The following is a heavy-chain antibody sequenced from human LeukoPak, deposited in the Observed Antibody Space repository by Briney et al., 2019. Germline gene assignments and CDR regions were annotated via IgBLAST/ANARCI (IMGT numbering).Heavy chain of an antibody. CDR1: GFTFSSHN. J-gene: IGHJ3*02. V-gene: IGHV3-21*01. D-gene: IGHD1-1*01. CDR3: ARKMKTGDRVGTFDI. CDR2: IGTDGSYI. Sequence: PGGSLRLSCAAFGFTFSSHNMNWVREAPMKGLEWVSSIGTDGSYIYYADSVQGRFTISRDNAKNSLYLQMNSLTAEDTAVYYCARKMKTGDRVGTFDIWGQGTMVTVSS.